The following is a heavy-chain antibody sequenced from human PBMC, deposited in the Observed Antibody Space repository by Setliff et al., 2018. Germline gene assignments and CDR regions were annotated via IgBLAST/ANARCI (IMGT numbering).Heavy chain of an antibody. CDR1: GYTFTSYY. J-gene: IGHJ4*02. CDR3: LRLVRYCTKIACQATSGDEV. CDR2: INIGGGSA. D-gene: IGHD2-8*01. V-gene: IGHV1-46*01. Sequence: ASVKVSCKASGYTFTSYYMYWLRQAPGQGPEWMGTINIGGGSASYAQKFQDRVAMTTDTSTSTAYMELRSLRSDDTAVYYCLRLVRYCTKIACQATSGDEVWGQGTLVTVSS.